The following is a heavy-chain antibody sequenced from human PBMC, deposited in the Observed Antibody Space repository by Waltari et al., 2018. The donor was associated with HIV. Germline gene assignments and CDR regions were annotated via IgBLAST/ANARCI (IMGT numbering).Heavy chain of an antibody. CDR3: ARWRGHFDV. J-gene: IGHJ2*01. V-gene: IGHV4-34*01. CDR1: GGSLTGNY. D-gene: IGHD3-3*01. Sequence: QVELQQWSGGLVLKPSETLSLAGALSGGSLTGNYWSWIRQGPGKGPEWIGEINHSGTVNYKPSLRRRITIAFDMPSNQLSLRLTSVTAADSAAYYCARWRGHFDVWGRGTLVTVS. CDR2: INHSGTV.